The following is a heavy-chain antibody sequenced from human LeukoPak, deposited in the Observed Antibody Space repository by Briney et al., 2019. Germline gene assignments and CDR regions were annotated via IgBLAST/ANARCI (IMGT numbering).Heavy chain of an antibody. CDR1: GFTVSNAW. CDR2: IRSETDGGTT. V-gene: IGHV3-15*07. Sequence: GGSLRLSCAASGFTVSNAWMNWVRQTPGKGLEWVGRIRSETDGGTTDYAAPVKGRFSISRDDSKNTLFLQTNSLKTEDTGVYYCTTDLITTTVTRDYWGQGTLVTVSS. J-gene: IGHJ4*02. D-gene: IGHD4-17*01. CDR3: TTDLITTTVTRDY.